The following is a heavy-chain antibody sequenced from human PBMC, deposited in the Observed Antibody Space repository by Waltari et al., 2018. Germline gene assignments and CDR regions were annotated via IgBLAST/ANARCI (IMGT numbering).Heavy chain of an antibody. V-gene: IGHV3-64*01. CDR3: ARDLYCSSTACYAPFDY. Sequence: EVQLVEPGGGLVQPGGSLRLSCAASGFSFSSHAMHWVRQAPGKGLEYVSAISGDGGATYYSNAVKGRFTISRDNSKNTLYLQMGSLRAEDMAMYYCARDLYCSSTACYAPFDYWGQGTLVTVSS. D-gene: IGHD2-2*01. CDR2: ISGDGGAT. J-gene: IGHJ4*02. CDR1: GFSFSSHA.